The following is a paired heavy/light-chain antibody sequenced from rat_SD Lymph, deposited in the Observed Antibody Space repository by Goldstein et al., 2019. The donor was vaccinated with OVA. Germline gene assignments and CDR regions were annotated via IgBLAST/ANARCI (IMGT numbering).Light chain of an antibody. CDR3: QQSWNDPRT. V-gene: IGKV3S10*01. CDR2: RAS. CDR1: ESVNSS. Sequence: DTVLTQSPALAVSLGQRVTISCKASESVNSSMYSYIHWYQQKPGQQPKLLIYRASNLESGVPARFSGSGSGTDFTLNIDPVEADDIATYFCQQSWNDPRTFGGGTKLELK. J-gene: IGKJ1*01.
Heavy chain of an antibody. D-gene: IGHD1-8*01. V-gene: IGHV5-27*01. CDR3: TTDSFNYRRYGGGWFAY. Sequence: EVQLVESGGGLVQPGRSLKLSCAASGFTFSNYYMAWVRQAPTKGLEWVAYISSGGGSTYYRDSVKGRFTISRDNAKSTLYLQMDSLRSEDTATYYCTTDSFNYRRYGGGWFAYWGQGTLVTVSS. CDR2: ISSGGGST. J-gene: IGHJ3*01. CDR1: GFTFSNYY.